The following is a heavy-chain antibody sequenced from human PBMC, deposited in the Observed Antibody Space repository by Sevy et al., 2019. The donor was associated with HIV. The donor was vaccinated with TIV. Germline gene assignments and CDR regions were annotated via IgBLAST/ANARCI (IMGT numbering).Heavy chain of an antibody. V-gene: IGHV1-46*01. J-gene: IGHJ3*02. CDR3: ARDIAAFDAFDI. Sequence: ASVKVSCKASGYTFTSYYMHWVRQAPGQGLEWMGIINPSGGSTSYAQKFQGRVTMTRDTSTSTVYMGLSSLRSEDTAVYYCARDIAAFDAFDIWGQGTMVTVSS. CDR2: INPSGGST. CDR1: GYTFTSYY. D-gene: IGHD6-13*01.